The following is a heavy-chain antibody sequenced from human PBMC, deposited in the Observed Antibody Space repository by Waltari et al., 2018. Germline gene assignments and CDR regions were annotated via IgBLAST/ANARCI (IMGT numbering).Heavy chain of an antibody. CDR2: IKTQSDGGGAT. D-gene: IGHD3-16*02. CDR3: TTDQGDSYTFYSFDY. CDR1: GFTFSNTL. V-gene: IGHV3-15*01. Sequence: EVQLVESGGGLVNPGGSLRLSCAASGFTFSNTLMDWGRQAPGKGLEWIARIKTQSDGGGATYYAAPVTGRFTVSRDDSKNMLYLQMSSLKTEDTAMYYCTTDQGDSYTFYSFDYWGQGTLVTVSS. J-gene: IGHJ4*02.